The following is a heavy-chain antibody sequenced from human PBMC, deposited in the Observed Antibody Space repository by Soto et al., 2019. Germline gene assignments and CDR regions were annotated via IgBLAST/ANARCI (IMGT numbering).Heavy chain of an antibody. Sequence: QVQLVQSGAEVKKPGSSVKVSCKASGGAFNNYVVIWVRQAPGQGLEWMGGIIPLSGTPKYVQKFQGRVTITADGSTSTAYMELKSLRSEDTAVYYCATEGSSGSFLPYWGQGSLVTVSS. V-gene: IGHV1-69*01. J-gene: IGHJ4*02. CDR2: IIPLSGTP. CDR3: ATEGSSGSFLPY. CDR1: GGAFNNYV. D-gene: IGHD1-26*01.